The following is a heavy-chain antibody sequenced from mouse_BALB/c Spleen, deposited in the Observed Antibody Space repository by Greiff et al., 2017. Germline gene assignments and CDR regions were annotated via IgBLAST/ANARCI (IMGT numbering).Heavy chain of an antibody. Sequence: QVQLQQSGAELVRPGASVTLSCKASGYTFTDYEMHWVKQTPVHGLEWIGAIDPETGGTAYNQKFKGKATLTADKSSSTAYMELRSLTSEDSAVYYCASPFYYDYDGPNYYAMDYWGQGTSVTVSS. D-gene: IGHD2-4*01. CDR3: ASPFYYDYDGPNYYAMDY. CDR1: GYTFTDYE. V-gene: IGHV1-15*01. J-gene: IGHJ4*01. CDR2: IDPETGGT.